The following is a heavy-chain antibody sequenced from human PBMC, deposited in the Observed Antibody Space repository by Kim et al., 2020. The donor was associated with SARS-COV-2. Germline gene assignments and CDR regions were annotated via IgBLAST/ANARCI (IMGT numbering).Heavy chain of an antibody. CDR1: GGSISSSSYY. V-gene: IGHV4-39*07. CDR3: ARVGGMVRGVMGEWRKPYYYYYYGMDV. Sequence: SETLSLTCTVSGGSISSSSYYWGWIRQPPGKGLEWIGSIYYSGSTYYNPSLKSRVTISVDTSKNQFSLKLSSVTAADTAVYYCARVGGMVRGVMGEWRKPYYYYYYGMDVWGQGTTVTVSS. D-gene: IGHD3-10*01. J-gene: IGHJ6*02. CDR2: IYYSGST.